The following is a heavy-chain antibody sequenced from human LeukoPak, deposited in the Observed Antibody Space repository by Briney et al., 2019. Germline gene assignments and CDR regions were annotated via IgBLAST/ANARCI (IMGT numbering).Heavy chain of an antibody. V-gene: IGHV1-3*01. CDR3: ARDSPAVGFDY. Sequence: ASVKVSCKASGYTFTNYAIHWVRQAPGQRLEWMGWINAGNGNTEYSQKFQGRVTMTRDTSTSTVYMELSSLRSEDTAVYYCARDSPAVGFDYWGQGTLVTVSS. CDR1: GYTFTNYA. CDR2: INAGNGNT. D-gene: IGHD3-16*01. J-gene: IGHJ4*02.